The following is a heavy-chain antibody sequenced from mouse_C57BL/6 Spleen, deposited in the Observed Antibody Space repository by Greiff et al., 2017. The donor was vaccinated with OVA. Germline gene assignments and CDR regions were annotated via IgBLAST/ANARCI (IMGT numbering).Heavy chain of an antibody. J-gene: IGHJ2*01. CDR1: GYSITSGYY. V-gene: IGHV3-6*01. Sequence: ESGPGLVKPSQSLSLSCFVTGYSITSGYYWNWIRQFPGNKLEWMGYISYDGSNNYNPSLKIRISITRDTSKNQFFLKLNSVTAEDTATYYCARALYGTYLFDYWGQGTTLTVSS. D-gene: IGHD2-1*01. CDR3: ARALYGTYLFDY. CDR2: ISYDGSN.